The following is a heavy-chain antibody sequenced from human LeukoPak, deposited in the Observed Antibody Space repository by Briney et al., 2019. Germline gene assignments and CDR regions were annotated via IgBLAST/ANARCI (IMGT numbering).Heavy chain of an antibody. V-gene: IGHV3-23*01. Sequence: GGSLRLSCAASGFTFSSYAMSWVRQAPGKGLEWVSAISGSGGSTYYADSVKGRFTISRDNSKNTLYLQMNSLRAEDTAVYYCAKDHSLCSGGSCYSVDYWGQGTLATVSS. D-gene: IGHD2-15*01. CDR3: AKDHSLCSGGSCYSVDY. CDR1: GFTFSSYA. J-gene: IGHJ4*02. CDR2: ISGSGGST.